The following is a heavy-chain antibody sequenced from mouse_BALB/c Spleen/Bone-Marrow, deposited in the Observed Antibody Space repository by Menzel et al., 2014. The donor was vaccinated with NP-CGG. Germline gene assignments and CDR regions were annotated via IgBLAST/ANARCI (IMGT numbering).Heavy chain of an antibody. CDR2: IDPANGNT. V-gene: IGHV14-3*02. CDR1: GFNRKDTQ. Sequence: EVKLMESGAELVKPGASVKLSCTASGFNRKDTQMHWVKQRPEQGRERIGRIDPANGNTKYDPKFQGKATITADTSSNTASLLLRCLPSEDTAVYYCASYYYGSSSFAYWGQGTMVTVSA. D-gene: IGHD1-1*01. CDR3: ASYYYGSSSFAY. J-gene: IGHJ3*01.